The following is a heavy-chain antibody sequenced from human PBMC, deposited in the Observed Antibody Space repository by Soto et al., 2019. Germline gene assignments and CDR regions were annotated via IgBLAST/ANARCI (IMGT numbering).Heavy chain of an antibody. D-gene: IGHD3-3*01. J-gene: IGHJ4*02. CDR2: INPNSGGT. CDR3: ARGDSVLRFLEWLGDFDY. Sequence: ASVKVSCKASGYTFTGYYMHWVRQAPGQGLEWMGWINPNSGGTNYAQKFQGWVTMTRETSISTAYMELSRLRSDDTAVYYCARGDSVLRFLEWLGDFDYWGQGTLVTVSS. V-gene: IGHV1-2*04. CDR1: GYTFTGYY.